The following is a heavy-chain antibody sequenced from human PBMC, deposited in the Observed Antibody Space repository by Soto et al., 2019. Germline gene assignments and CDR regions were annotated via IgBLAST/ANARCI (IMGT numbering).Heavy chain of an antibody. J-gene: IGHJ4*02. CDR1: GGSLSGATYS. CDR3: ASLHTAMVEVDY. V-gene: IGHV4-30-2*01. Sequence: PSETLSLTCGVSGGSLSGATYSWNWIRQPPGKGLEWIGYIFPSGTTYYNPSLKSRVTISIDVSKNQFSLSLRSLTAADTAVYYCASLHTAMVEVDYWGQGTLVTVSS. CDR2: IFPSGTT. D-gene: IGHD5-18*01.